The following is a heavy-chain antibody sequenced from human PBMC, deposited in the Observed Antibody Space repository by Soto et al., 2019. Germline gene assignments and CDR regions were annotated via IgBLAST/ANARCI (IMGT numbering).Heavy chain of an antibody. CDR1: GGSISSYY. CDR3: ARERGYYDSSGREFDY. CDR2: IYYSGST. D-gene: IGHD3-22*01. V-gene: IGHV4-59*01. Sequence: PSETLSLTCPVSGGSISSYYWSWIRQPPGQGLEWIGYIYYSGSTTYNPSLKSRVTISVDTSNNQFSLKLSSVTAADTAVYYCARERGYYDSSGREFDYWGQGTLVTVSS. J-gene: IGHJ4*02.